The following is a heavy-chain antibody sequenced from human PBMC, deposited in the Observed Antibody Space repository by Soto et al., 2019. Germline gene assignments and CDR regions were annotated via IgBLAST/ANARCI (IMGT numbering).Heavy chain of an antibody. CDR3: ARGFGNGYNWFDP. D-gene: IGHD2-8*01. V-gene: IGHV4-4*02. Sequence: SETLYLTCAVSGGSISSSNWWSWVRQPPGKRLEWIVEIYHSGSTNYNPSPKIRVTISVDKSKNQFSLKLSSVTAADTAVYYCARGFGNGYNWFDPWGQGTLVTVSS. J-gene: IGHJ5*02. CDR2: IYHSGST. CDR1: GGSISSSNW.